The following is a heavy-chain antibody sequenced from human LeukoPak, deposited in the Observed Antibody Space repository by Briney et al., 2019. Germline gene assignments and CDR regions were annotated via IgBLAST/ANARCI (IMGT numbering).Heavy chain of an antibody. D-gene: IGHD1-26*01. CDR3: ARENSGSYRELDY. CDR1: GGSISGYY. Sequence: SETLSLTCTVSGGSISGYYWTWIRQPAGKGLEWIGRIYPSGSTNYNPSLKSRVTMSVDTSKNQFSLKLSSVTAADTAVYYCARENSGSYRELDYWGQGTLVTVSS. J-gene: IGHJ4*02. CDR2: IYPSGST. V-gene: IGHV4-4*07.